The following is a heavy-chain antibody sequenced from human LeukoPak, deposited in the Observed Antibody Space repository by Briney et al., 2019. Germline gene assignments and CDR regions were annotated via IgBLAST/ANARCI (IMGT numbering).Heavy chain of an antibody. V-gene: IGHV3-48*03. CDR3: ARLLDISDH. Sequence: PGGSLRLSCAASGFTFSTYEMNWVRQAPGKGPEWLSYITGSGSTKYYADSVRGRFTISRDNSKNSLYLQINSLRAEDTAVYYCARLLDISDHWGQGTLVTVSS. CDR1: GFTFSTYE. D-gene: IGHD3-22*01. CDR2: ITGSGSTK. J-gene: IGHJ4*02.